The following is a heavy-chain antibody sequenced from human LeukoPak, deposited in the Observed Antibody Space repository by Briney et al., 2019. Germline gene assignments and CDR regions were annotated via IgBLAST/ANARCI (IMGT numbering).Heavy chain of an antibody. CDR2: ISSSSNYR. V-gene: IGHV3-21*01. CDR1: GFTFSSYS. J-gene: IGHJ3*02. Sequence: GGSLRLSCAASGFTFSSYSMNWVRQAPGKGLEWVSSISSSSNYRYYADSVKGRFTISRDNAKKSLYLQMSSLRADDTAVYYCASNADDALDIWGQGTMVTVSS. D-gene: IGHD1-1*01. CDR3: ASNADDALDI.